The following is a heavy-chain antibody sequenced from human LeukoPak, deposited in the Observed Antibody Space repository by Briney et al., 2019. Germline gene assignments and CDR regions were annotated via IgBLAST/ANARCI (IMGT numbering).Heavy chain of an antibody. CDR3: AHSGSYLGGFDP. CDR1: GGTFSSYA. Sequence: ASVKVSCKASGGTFSSYAISGVRQAPGQGLEWMGGIIPIFGTANYAQKFQGRVTITADESTSTAYMELSSLRSEDTAVYYCAHSGSYLGGFDPWGQGTLVTVSS. V-gene: IGHV1-69*13. CDR2: IIPIFGTA. J-gene: IGHJ5*02. D-gene: IGHD3-10*01.